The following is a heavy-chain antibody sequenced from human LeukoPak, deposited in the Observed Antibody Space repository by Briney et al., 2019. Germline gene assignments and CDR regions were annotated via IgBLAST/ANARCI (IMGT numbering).Heavy chain of an antibody. CDR1: GFTFSSYW. Sequence: GGSLRLSCAASGFTFSSYWMHWVRQAPGKGLVWVSRINSDGSSTSYADSVKGRFTISRDNAKNTPYLQMNSLRAEDTAVYYCARVQSSGWYGGAFDIWGQGTMVTVSS. CDR2: INSDGSST. D-gene: IGHD6-19*01. J-gene: IGHJ3*02. V-gene: IGHV3-74*01. CDR3: ARVQSSGWYGGAFDI.